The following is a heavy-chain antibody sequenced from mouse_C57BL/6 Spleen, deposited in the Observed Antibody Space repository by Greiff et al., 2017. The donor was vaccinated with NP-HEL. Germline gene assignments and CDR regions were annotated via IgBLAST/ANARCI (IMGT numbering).Heavy chain of an antibody. Sequence: VQLQQPGAELVRPGSSVKLSCKASGYTFTSYWMHWVKQRPIQGLEWIGNIDPSDSETHYNQKFKDKATLTVDKSSSTAYMQLSSLTSEDSAVYYCARGDLSSLDYYAMDYWGQGTSVTVSS. CDR3: ARGDLSSLDYYAMDY. CDR1: GYTFTSYW. J-gene: IGHJ4*01. D-gene: IGHD6-1*01. CDR2: IDPSDSET. V-gene: IGHV1-52*01.